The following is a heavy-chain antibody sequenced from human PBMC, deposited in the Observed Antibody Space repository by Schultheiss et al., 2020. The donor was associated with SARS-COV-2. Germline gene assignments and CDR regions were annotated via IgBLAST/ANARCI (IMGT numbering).Heavy chain of an antibody. D-gene: IGHD3-10*01. V-gene: IGHV4-59*12. CDR3: ARGRGYYYGSGSHH. Sequence: SQTLSLTCTVSGGSISSYYWTWVRQHPARGLEWIGFIHYRGKTFYNPSLRGRVTLSLDTSKNQFSLKLSSVTAADTAVYYCARGRGYYYGSGSHHWGQGTRVTVAS. CDR1: GGSISSYY. J-gene: IGHJ4*02. CDR2: IHYRGKT.